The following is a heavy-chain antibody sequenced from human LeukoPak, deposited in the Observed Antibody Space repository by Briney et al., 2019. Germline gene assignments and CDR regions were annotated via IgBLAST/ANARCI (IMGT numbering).Heavy chain of an antibody. J-gene: IGHJ6*02. CDR1: GGSISSYY. Sequence: SETPSLTYTVSGGSISSYYWSWIRQPPGKGLEWIGYIYYSGSTNYNPSLKSRVTISVDTSKNQFSLKLSSVTAADTAVYYCARGATMWRGYYYGMDVWGQGTTVTVSS. V-gene: IGHV4-59*01. CDR3: ARGATMWRGYYYGMDV. D-gene: IGHD5-12*01. CDR2: IYYSGST.